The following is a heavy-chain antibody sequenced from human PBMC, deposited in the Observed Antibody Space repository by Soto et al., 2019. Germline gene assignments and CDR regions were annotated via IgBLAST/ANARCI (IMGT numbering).Heavy chain of an antibody. V-gene: IGHV3-15*01. D-gene: IGHD3-9*01. CDR1: GFTFSNAW. CDR2: IKSKTDGGTT. CDR3: TTDYRYDMLNAWYFDL. J-gene: IGHJ2*01. Sequence: EVQLVESGGGLVKPGGSLRLSCAASGFTFSNAWMSWVRQAPGKGLEWVGRIKSKTDGGTTDYAAPVKGRFTISRDDSKNTLYLQMNSLKTEDTAVYYCTTDYRYDMLNAWYFDLWGRGTLVTVSS.